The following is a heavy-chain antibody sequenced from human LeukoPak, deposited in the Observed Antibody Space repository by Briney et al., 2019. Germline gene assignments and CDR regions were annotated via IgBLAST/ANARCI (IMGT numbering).Heavy chain of an antibody. D-gene: IGHD2-2*01. CDR1: GYTFTSYY. Sequence: ASVKVSCKASGYTFTSYYMHWVRQAPGQGLEWMGWINPNSGGTNYAQKFQGRVTMTRDTSISTAYIELSRLRSDDTTVYYCARDIVVVPAAILSGYYYYYMDVWGKGTTVTVSS. V-gene: IGHV1-2*02. CDR3: ARDIVVVPAAILSGYYYYYMDV. CDR2: INPNSGGT. J-gene: IGHJ6*03.